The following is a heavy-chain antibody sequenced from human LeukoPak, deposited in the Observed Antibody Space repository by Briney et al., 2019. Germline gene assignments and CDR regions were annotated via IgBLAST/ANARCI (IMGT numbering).Heavy chain of an antibody. J-gene: IGHJ5*02. Sequence: EPSETLSLTCTVSGGSISSSSYYWGWIRQPPGKGLEWIGSIYYSGSTNYNPSLKSRVTISVDTSKNQFSLKLSSVTAADTAVYYCARVKLRGVVTIHNWFDPWGQGTLVTVSS. CDR1: GGSISSSSYY. CDR2: IYYSGST. D-gene: IGHD3-10*01. V-gene: IGHV4-39*07. CDR3: ARVKLRGVVTIHNWFDP.